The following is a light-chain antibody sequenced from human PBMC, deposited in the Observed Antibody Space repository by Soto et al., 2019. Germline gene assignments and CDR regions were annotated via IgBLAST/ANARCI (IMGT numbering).Light chain of an antibody. CDR3: SSYTSSSPHVV. CDR2: DVS. CDR1: SIDVCGYNY. V-gene: IGLV2-14*01. Sequence: QSALTQPASVSGSPGQSITISCTGTSIDVCGYNYVSWYQQHPGKAPKLMIYDVSNRPSGVSNRFSGSKSGNTASLTISGLQTEYEADSYCSSYTSSSPHVVFGGGTKLTVL. J-gene: IGLJ2*01.